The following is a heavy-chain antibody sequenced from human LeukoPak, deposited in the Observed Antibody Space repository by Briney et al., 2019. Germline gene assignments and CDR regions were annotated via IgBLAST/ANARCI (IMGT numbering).Heavy chain of an antibody. D-gene: IGHD2-15*01. CDR1: GGTFSSYA. V-gene: IGHV1-69*05. Sequence: GASVKVSCKASGGTFSSYAISWVRQAPGQGLEWMGRIIPIFGTANYAQKFQGRVTITTDESTSTAYMELSSLRSEDTAVYYCARDGPTWAGDRSGGSCYSPTRAPDYWGQGTLVTVSS. CDR3: ARDGPTWAGDRSGGSCYSPTRAPDY. J-gene: IGHJ4*02. CDR2: IIPIFGTA.